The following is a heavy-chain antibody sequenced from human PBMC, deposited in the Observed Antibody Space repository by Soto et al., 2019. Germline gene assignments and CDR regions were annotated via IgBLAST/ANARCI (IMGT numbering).Heavy chain of an antibody. J-gene: IGHJ4*02. Sequence: QVQLQESGPGLVKPSQTLTLTCSVSGGYIDTGGFYWSWARQLPGKGLQWIGYIYYTGAAYYNPALKSRVVISLDTSANQFSLSLTSLTAADTAVYYCASGTFNDISFDSWGQGRLVTVS. CDR3: ASGTFNDISFDS. CDR1: GGYIDTGGFY. CDR2: IYYTGAA. D-gene: IGHD2-21*01. V-gene: IGHV4-31*03.